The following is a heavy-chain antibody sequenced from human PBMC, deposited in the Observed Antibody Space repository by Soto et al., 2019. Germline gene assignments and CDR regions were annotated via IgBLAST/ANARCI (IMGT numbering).Heavy chain of an antibody. J-gene: IGHJ6*02. Sequence: QPGGSLRLSCAASGFTFSSYAMSWVRQAPGKGLEWVSAISGSGGSTYYADSVKGRFTISRDNSKNTLYLQMNSLRAEDTAVYYCANNDYVWGSYYGMDVWGQGTTVTVSS. V-gene: IGHV3-23*01. CDR2: ISGSGGST. D-gene: IGHD3-16*01. CDR1: GFTFSSYA. CDR3: ANNDYVWGSYYGMDV.